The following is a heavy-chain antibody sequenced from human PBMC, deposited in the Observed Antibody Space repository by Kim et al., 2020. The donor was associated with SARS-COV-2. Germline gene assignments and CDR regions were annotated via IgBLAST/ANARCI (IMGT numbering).Heavy chain of an antibody. Sequence: GGSLRLSCAASGFTFSDHYMDWVRQAPGKGLEWVGRTRNKANSYTTEYAASVKGRFTISRDDSKNSLYLQMNSLKTEDTAVYYCARGPGPFGWGWDYWGQGTLVTVSS. V-gene: IGHV3-72*01. CDR3: ARGPGPFGWGWDY. CDR1: GFTFSDHY. D-gene: IGHD6-19*01. J-gene: IGHJ4*02. CDR2: TRNKANSYTT.